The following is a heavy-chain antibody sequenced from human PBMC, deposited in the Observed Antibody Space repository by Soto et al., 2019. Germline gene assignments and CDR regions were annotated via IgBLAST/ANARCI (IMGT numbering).Heavy chain of an antibody. CDR3: ARRRVVVVPAAMPVSPNYYYMDV. V-gene: IGHV4-39*01. D-gene: IGHD2-2*01. CDR2: IYYSGST. J-gene: IGHJ6*03. CDR1: GGSISSSSYY. Sequence: PSETLSLTCTVSGGSISSSSYYWGWIRQPPGKGLEWIGSIYYSGSTYYNPSLKSRVTISVDTSKNQFSLKLSSVTAADTAVYYCARRRVVVVPAAMPVSPNYYYMDVWGKGTTVTVSS.